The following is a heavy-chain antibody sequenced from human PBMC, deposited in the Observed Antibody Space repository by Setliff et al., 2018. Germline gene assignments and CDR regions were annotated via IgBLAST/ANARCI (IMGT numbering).Heavy chain of an antibody. V-gene: IGHV3-23*01. CDR1: GVTFTSYA. J-gene: IGHJ4*02. CDR3: AKALSPGQIGGYSLDF. D-gene: IGHD3-22*01. Sequence: GSLRLSCAASGVTFTSYAMTWVRQAPGKGLEWVSSISGSGASTYYADSVKGRFTISRDNSKNTLYLQMNSLRAEDTALYYCAKALSPGQIGGYSLDFWGQGTLVTVSS. CDR2: ISGSGAST.